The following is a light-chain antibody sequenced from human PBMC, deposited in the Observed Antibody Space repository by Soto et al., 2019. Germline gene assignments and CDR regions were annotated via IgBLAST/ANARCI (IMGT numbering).Light chain of an antibody. Sequence: EIVLTQSPATVSLSPGERATLSCRASQSISTYLAWYQQSPGQAPRLLIYDASNRATGIPGRFSGSGSGTHFTLTISNLEPEDSAIYYCQQRSNWPPWTFGQGTKVDIK. CDR2: DAS. J-gene: IGKJ1*01. CDR1: QSISTY. V-gene: IGKV3-11*01. CDR3: QQRSNWPPWT.